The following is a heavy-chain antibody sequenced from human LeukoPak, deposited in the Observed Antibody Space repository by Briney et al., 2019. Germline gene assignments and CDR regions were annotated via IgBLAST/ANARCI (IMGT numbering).Heavy chain of an antibody. CDR3: AKDGGSTLPYYFDW. J-gene: IGHJ4*02. Sequence: GGSLRLSCAGSGFIFEHYAMKWVRQAPGRGLEWVSVITGIGGGTYYAESVEGRFTVSRDNSKNTVYLQMNSLRADDTAVYYCAKDGGSTLPYYFDWWGQGTLVTVAS. V-gene: IGHV3-23*01. CDR2: ITGIGGGT. D-gene: IGHD3-10*01. CDR1: GFIFEHYA.